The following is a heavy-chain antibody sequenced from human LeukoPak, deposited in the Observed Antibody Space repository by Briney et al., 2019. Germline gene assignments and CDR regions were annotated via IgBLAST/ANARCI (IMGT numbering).Heavy chain of an antibody. CDR1: GFTFSSYA. CDR2: LSYDANE. CDR3: ARGITIFGVVTRQVWFDP. V-gene: IGHV3-30-3*01. D-gene: IGHD3-3*01. J-gene: IGHJ5*02. Sequence: PGSSLRLSCAASGFTFSSYAMHWVRQAPGKGLDLEWVTVLSYDANEYYADSVKGRFTISRDISKNTLYLQMNSLRGDDTAVYYCARGITIFGVVTRQVWFDPWGQGTLVTVSS.